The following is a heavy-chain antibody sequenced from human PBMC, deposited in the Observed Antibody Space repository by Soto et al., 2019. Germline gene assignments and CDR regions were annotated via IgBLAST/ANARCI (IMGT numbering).Heavy chain of an antibody. J-gene: IGHJ4*02. CDR3: AKVAFYYDSSAYYLDY. V-gene: IGHV3-43*01. CDR2: ISWDGGTT. CDR1: GFTFDYYT. Sequence: GGSLRLSCAASGFTFDYYTMHWVRQAPGKGLEWVSLISWDGGTTYYADSVKGRFTISRDNSKNSLYLQMNSLRTEDTALYYCAKVAFYYDSSAYYLDYWGQGTLVTVSS. D-gene: IGHD3-22*01.